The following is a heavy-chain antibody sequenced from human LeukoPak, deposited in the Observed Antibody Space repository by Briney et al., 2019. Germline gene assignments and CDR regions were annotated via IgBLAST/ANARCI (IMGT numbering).Heavy chain of an antibody. CDR1: GFSVGTSY. J-gene: IGHJ6*02. D-gene: IGHD1-26*01. V-gene: IGHV3-53*01. CDR2: LYDSGDT. CDR3: AREWVSDPLYYYYGMDV. Sequence: GGSLRLSCAASGFSVGTSYTSWVRQAPGKGLEYVSVLYDSGDTYYAESVKGRFTISRDNSKNTLYLQMNSLRAEDTAVYYCAREWVSDPLYYYYGMDVWGQGTTVTVSS.